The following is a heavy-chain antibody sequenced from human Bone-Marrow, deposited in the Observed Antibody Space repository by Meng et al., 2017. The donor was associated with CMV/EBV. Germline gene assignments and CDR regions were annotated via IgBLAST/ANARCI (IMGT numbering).Heavy chain of an antibody. CDR3: ARDIVVVPAAFKNWFDP. V-gene: IGHV4-39*01. CDR1: GGSISSSSYY. Sequence: GSLRLSCTVSGGSISSSSYYWGWIRQPPGKGLEWIGSIYYSGSTYYNPSLKSRVTISVDTSKNQFSLKLSSVTAADTAVYYCARDIVVVPAAFKNWFDPWGQGTLVTVSS. CDR2: IYYSGST. J-gene: IGHJ5*02. D-gene: IGHD2-2*01.